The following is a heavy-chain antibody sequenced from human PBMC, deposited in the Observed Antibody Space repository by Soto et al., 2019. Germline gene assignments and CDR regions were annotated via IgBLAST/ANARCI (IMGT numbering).Heavy chain of an antibody. CDR3: ARAKGYYYDSSGYYYPWFDP. Sequence: SETLSLTCTVSGGSISSYYWSWIRQPPGKGQDWIGYIYYSGSTNYNPSLKSRVTISVDTSKNQFSLKLSSVTAADTAVYYCARAKGYYYDSSGYYYPWFDPWGQGTLVTVSS. V-gene: IGHV4-59*01. D-gene: IGHD3-22*01. J-gene: IGHJ5*02. CDR2: IYYSGST. CDR1: GGSISSYY.